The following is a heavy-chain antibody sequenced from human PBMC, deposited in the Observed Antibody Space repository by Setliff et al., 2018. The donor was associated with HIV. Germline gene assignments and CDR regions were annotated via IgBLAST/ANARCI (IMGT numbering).Heavy chain of an antibody. Sequence: ASVKVSCKASGYTFTGYYVHWVRQAPGQGLEWMGRIIPNSGGTNYAQKFQGRVTMTRDTPISTAYMELTRLRSDDTAVYYCATKLYCTNGVCLDAVDIWGQGTMVTV. CDR3: ATKLYCTNGVCLDAVDI. CDR2: IIPNSGGT. CDR1: GYTFTGYY. J-gene: IGHJ3*02. D-gene: IGHD2-8*01. V-gene: IGHV1-2*06.